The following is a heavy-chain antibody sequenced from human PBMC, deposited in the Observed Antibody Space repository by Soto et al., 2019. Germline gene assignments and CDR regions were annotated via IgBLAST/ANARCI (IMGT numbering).Heavy chain of an antibody. V-gene: IGHV4-4*07. Sequence: SSETLSLTCTVSGGSISSYYWSWIRQPAGKGLEWIGRIYTSGSTNYNPSLKSRVTMSVDTSKNQFSLKLSSVTAADTAVYYCARALGDFWSGYPHDYYYYGMDVWGQGTTVTV. D-gene: IGHD3-3*01. CDR1: GGSISSYY. CDR2: IYTSGST. CDR3: ARALGDFWSGYPHDYYYYGMDV. J-gene: IGHJ6*02.